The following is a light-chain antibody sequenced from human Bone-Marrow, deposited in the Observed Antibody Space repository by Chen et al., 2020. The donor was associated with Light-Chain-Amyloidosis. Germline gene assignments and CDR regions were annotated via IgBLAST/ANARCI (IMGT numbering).Light chain of an antibody. CDR1: QTISSNY. CDR3: QQYGTSPLT. CDR2: GSS. Sequence: EIVLTQSPGTLSLSPGEGANLSCRANQTISSNYLTWYQQKFGQAPRLLIYGSSSWATGIPDRLSGSGSGTDFTRTINRLEPEDFAMYYCQQYGTSPLTFGGGTKVEIK. V-gene: IGKV3-20*01. J-gene: IGKJ4*01.